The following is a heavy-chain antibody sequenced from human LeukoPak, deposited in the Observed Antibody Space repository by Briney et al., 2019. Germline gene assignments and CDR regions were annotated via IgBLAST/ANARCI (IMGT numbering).Heavy chain of an antibody. CDR2: INPSGGST. D-gene: IGHD1-26*01. Sequence: ASVKVSCKASGYTFTSYYMHWVRQAPGQGLEWMGIINPSGGSTSYAQKFQGRVTMTRDTSTSTVYMELSSLRSEDTAVYYCATDDLSGSYYNYFDYWGQGTLVTVSS. CDR3: ATDDLSGSYYNYFDY. J-gene: IGHJ4*02. V-gene: IGHV1-46*01. CDR1: GYTFTSYY.